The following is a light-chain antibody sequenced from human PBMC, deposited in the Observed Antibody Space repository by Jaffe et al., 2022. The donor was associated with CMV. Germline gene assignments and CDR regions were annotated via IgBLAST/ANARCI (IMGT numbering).Light chain of an antibody. V-gene: IGKV4-1*01. CDR2: WAS. CDR3: QQYYDTPPT. Sequence: DIVMTQSPDSLAVSLGERATIGCRSSQSVLYSSNNKNYLAWYQQKPGQPPKLLIYWASTRESGVPDRFSGSGSGTDFTLTISSLQAEDVALYYCQQYYDTPPTFGQGTKVEIK. CDR1: QSVLYSSNNKNY. J-gene: IGKJ1*01.